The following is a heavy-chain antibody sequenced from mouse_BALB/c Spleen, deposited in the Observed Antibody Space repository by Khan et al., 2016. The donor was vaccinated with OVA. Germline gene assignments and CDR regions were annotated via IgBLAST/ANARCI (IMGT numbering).Heavy chain of an antibody. D-gene: IGHD3-1*01. J-gene: IGHJ4*01. V-gene: IGHV1-9*01. CDR2: ILPTRGST. CDR1: GYTFSTYW. CDR3: ASAARAYDYAMDY. Sequence: VQLQESGAELMKPGASVKISCKASGYTFSTYWIEWVKQRPGHGLEWIGEILPTRGSTNYNENFKGKATFTADTSSNTAYMQLSSLTSEDSAVYYGASAARAYDYAMDYWGQGTSVTVSS.